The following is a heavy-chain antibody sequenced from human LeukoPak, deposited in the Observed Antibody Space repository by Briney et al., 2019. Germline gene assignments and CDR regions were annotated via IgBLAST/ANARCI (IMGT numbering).Heavy chain of an antibody. CDR1: GFTFDDYA. J-gene: IGHJ3*02. V-gene: IGHV3-9*01. CDR3: AKDLYDSSGGGAFDI. D-gene: IGHD3-22*01. CDR2: ISWNSGSI. Sequence: PGGSLRLSCAASGFTFDDYAMHWVRQAPGKGLEWVSGISWNSGSIGYADSVKGRFTISRDNAKNSLDLQMNSLRAEDTALYYCAKDLYDSSGGGAFDIWGQGTMVTVSS.